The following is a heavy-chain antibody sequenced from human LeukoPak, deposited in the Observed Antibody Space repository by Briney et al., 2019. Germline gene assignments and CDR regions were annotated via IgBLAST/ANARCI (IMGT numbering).Heavy chain of an antibody. D-gene: IGHD3-22*01. CDR1: GFTFSSYS. CDR2: ISSSSSYI. V-gene: IGHV3-21*01. CDR3: ARDAYYYDSSGYYDY. Sequence: GGSLRLSCAASGFTFSSYSMNWVRQAPGKGLEWVSSISSSSSYIYYADAVKGRFTISRDNAKNSLYLQMNSLRAEDTAVYYCARDAYYYDSSGYYDYWGQGTLVTVSS. J-gene: IGHJ4*02.